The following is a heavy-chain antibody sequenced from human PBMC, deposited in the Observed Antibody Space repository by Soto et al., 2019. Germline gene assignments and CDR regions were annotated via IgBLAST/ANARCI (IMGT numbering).Heavy chain of an antibody. CDR1: GYTFTGYY. J-gene: IGHJ5*02. CDR3: ARVNWNYVNWFDP. V-gene: IGHV1-2*02. CDR2: INPNSGGT. Sequence: ASVKVSCKASGYTFTGYYMHWVRQAPGQGLEWMGWINPNSGGTNYAQKFQGRVTMTRDTSISTAYMELSRLRSDDTAVYYCARVNWNYVNWFDPWGQGTLVTVSS. D-gene: IGHD1-7*01.